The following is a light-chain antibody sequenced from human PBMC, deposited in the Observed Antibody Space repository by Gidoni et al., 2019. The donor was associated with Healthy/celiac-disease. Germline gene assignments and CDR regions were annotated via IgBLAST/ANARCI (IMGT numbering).Light chain of an antibody. J-gene: IGKJ4*01. CDR2: AAS. CDR1: QSISSY. CDR3: QQSYSTPPDPT. V-gene: IGKV1-39*01. Sequence: DIQMTQSPSSLSASVGDRVTITCRASQSISSYLNWYQQKPGKAPKLLIYAASSLQSGVPSRFSGSGSGTDFTLTISSLQPEDFATYYCQQSYSTPPDPTFXGXTKVEIK.